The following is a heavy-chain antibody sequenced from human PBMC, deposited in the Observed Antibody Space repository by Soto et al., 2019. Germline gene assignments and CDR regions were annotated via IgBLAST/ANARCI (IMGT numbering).Heavy chain of an antibody. D-gene: IGHD3-22*01. Sequence: QVQLVQSGAEVKKPGASVKVSCKASGYTFTSYGISWVRQAPGQGLEWMGWISAYNGNTNYAQKLQGRVTMTTDTSTSTAYMELRSLRSDDTAVYYCARADDSSGYYFYYYYGMDVWGQGTTVTVSS. CDR1: GYTFTSYG. CDR2: ISAYNGNT. V-gene: IGHV1-18*01. J-gene: IGHJ6*02. CDR3: ARADDSSGYYFYYYYGMDV.